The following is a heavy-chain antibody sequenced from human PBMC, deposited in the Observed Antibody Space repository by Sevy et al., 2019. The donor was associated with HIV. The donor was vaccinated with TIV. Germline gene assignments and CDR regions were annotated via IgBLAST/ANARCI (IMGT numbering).Heavy chain of an antibody. Sequence: SETLSLTCAVYGGSLSGYYWSWIRQPPGKGLEWVGEINHSGSTNYNPSLKSRVTISVDTSNIQFSLKLSSVTAADTAVYYCARHCSSSSCSHAFDIWGQRTMVTVSS. J-gene: IGHJ3*02. D-gene: IGHD2-2*01. CDR3: ARHCSSSSCSHAFDI. V-gene: IGHV4-34*01. CDR2: INHSGST. CDR1: GGSLSGYY.